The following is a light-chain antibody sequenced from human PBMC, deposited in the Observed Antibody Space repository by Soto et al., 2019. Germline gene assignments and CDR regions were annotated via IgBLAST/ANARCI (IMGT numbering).Light chain of an antibody. CDR2: GAS. CDR3: PQYNNWPWT. J-gene: IGKJ1*01. Sequence: EIVMTQSPATLSVSPGGRATLSCRASQSISDTLAWYQQKPGQAPRLLIYGASTRAPGFPARFSGSGSGTDFTLTISSLQSEDFAVYCCPQYNNWPWTFGQGTKVEIK. CDR1: QSISDT. V-gene: IGKV3-15*01.